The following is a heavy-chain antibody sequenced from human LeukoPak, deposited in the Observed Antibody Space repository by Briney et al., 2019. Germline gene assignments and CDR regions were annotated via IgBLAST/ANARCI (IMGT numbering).Heavy chain of an antibody. D-gene: IGHD2-2*02. CDR3: ARGLAGGCSSTSCYSYYYYYMDV. CDR1: GGTFSSYA. Sequence: SVKVSCKAPGGTFSSYAISWVRQAPGQGLEWMGGIIPIFGTANYAQKFQGRVTITADESTSTAYMELSSLRSEDTAVYYCARGLAGGCSSTSCYSYYYYYMDVWGKGTTVTVSS. CDR2: IIPIFGTA. J-gene: IGHJ6*03. V-gene: IGHV1-69*13.